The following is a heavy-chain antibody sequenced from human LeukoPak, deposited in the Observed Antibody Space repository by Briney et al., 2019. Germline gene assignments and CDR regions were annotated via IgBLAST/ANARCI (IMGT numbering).Heavy chain of an antibody. CDR2: IHYSGST. Sequence: SETLSLTCTVSGGSISSYYWSWIRQPPGKGLEWIGYIHYSGSTNYNPSLKSRVTISVDTSKNQFSLKLSSVTAADTAVYYCARGWERITIFGVVIEGFDYWGQGTLVTVSS. V-gene: IGHV4-59*01. CDR3: ARGWERITIFGVVIEGFDY. CDR1: GGSISSYY. J-gene: IGHJ4*02. D-gene: IGHD3-3*01.